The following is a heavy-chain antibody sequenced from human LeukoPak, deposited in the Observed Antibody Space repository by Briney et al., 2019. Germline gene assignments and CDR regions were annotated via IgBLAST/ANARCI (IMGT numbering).Heavy chain of an antibody. CDR1: GYTFTSYG. Sequence: ASVKVSCKASGYTFTSYGISWVRQAPGQGLEWMGWISAYNGNTNYAQKVQGRVTMTTDPSTSTAYMELRSLRSDDTAVYYCARDQASYDFWSGTRYHYGMDVWGQGTTVTVSS. CDR2: ISAYNGNT. J-gene: IGHJ6*02. CDR3: ARDQASYDFWSGTRYHYGMDV. V-gene: IGHV1-18*01. D-gene: IGHD3-3*01.